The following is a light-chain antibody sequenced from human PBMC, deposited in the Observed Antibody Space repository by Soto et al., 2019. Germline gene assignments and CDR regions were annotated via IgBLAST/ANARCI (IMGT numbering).Light chain of an antibody. CDR1: QSISSY. J-gene: IGKJ1*01. Sequence: SPGFLSSTVGGRVTIICRASQSISSYLNWYQQKPGKAPKLLIYAASSLQSGVPSRFSGSGSGTDFTLTISSLQPEDFATYYCQQSYSITWKFGQGTKAEI. CDR2: AAS. V-gene: IGKV1-39*01. CDR3: QQSYSITWK.